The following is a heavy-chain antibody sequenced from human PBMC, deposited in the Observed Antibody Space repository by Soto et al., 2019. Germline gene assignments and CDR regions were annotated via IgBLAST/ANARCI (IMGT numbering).Heavy chain of an antibody. J-gene: IGHJ4*02. CDR2: IYHSGST. V-gene: IGHV4-4*02. Sequence: QVQLQESGPGPVKPSGTLSLTCAVSSDSISSNNWWSWVRQPPGKGLEWIGKIYHSGSTNYNPSLKSRATISVDRSKNQFSLKLSSVTAADTAIYYCARGMRCDERNYYFDYWGQGIPVTVSS. D-gene: IGHD2-21*02. CDR1: SDSISSNNW. CDR3: ARGMRCDERNYYFDY.